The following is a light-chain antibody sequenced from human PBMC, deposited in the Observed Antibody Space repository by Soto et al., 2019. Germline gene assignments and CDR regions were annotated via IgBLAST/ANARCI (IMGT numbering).Light chain of an antibody. CDR2: AAS. CDR1: QIIGSW. J-gene: IGKJ3*01. Sequence: IQMTQSPSSVSASIGDRVTITCRASQIIGSWLAWYQQKPGKAPTLLIYAASSLQSGVPSRFSGSGSGSDFTLTITSLQAEESATYYCQQANSFPFAFGPGTKVDIK. V-gene: IGKV1-12*02. CDR3: QQANSFPFA.